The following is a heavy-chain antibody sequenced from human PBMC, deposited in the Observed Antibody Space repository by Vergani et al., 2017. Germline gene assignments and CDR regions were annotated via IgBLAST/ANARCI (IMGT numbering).Heavy chain of an antibody. CDR3: ARGKPGFWSGYYIGGWFDP. CDR1: GGSFSGYY. D-gene: IGHD3-3*01. Sequence: QVQLQQWGAGLLKPSETLSLTCAVYGGSFSGYYWSWIRQPPGKGLEWIGEINHSGSTNYNPSLKSRVTISVDTSKNQFSLKLSSVTAAETAVYYCARGKPGFWSGYYIGGWFDPWCQGTLVTVSS. J-gene: IGHJ5*02. CDR2: INHSGST. V-gene: IGHV4-34*01.